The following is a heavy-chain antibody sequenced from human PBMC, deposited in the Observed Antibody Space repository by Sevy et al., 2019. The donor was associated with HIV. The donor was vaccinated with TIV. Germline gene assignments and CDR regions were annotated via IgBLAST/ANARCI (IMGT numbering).Heavy chain of an antibody. D-gene: IGHD6-13*01. Sequence: GGSLRLSCAASEFTFSSYAMSWVRQAPGKGLEWVSTISGGGGSTYYADSVKGRFTISRDNSKNTLYLQMNSLRAEDTAVYYCAKLTGSSSWSGVDYWGQGTLVTVSS. CDR3: AKLTGSSSWSGVDY. CDR2: ISGGGGST. J-gene: IGHJ4*02. CDR1: EFTFSSYA. V-gene: IGHV3-23*01.